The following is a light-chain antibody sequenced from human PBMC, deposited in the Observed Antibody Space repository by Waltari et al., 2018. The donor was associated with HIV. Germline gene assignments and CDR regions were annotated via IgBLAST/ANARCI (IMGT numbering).Light chain of an antibody. J-gene: IGKJ1*01. CDR2: WAA. V-gene: IGKV4-1*01. Sequence: DIVMTQSPDALAVSLGERATMSGKSSRRMLYSVNNKNYLGWYQQKQGQPPKLLIYWAATRQSGVPYLFSVVGSGTDFTLTISSLHAEDVAVYYCHQYYATPWTFGPGTKVEVK. CDR3: HQYYATPWT. CDR1: RRMLYSVNNKNY.